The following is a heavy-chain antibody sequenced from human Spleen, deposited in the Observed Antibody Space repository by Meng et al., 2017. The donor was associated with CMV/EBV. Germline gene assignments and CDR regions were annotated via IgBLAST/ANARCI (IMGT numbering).Heavy chain of an antibody. V-gene: IGHV3-9*03. Sequence: SLKISCAASGFTFGDYAMHWVRQVPGKGLEWVSGINWNSGNIVYAGSVKGRFTISRDNAKNSLYLEMNNLRTEDMAVYYCVKDMGIRGCSSNSCFKDYYYGMDVWGQGTTVTVSS. D-gene: IGHD2-2*01. CDR1: GFTFGDYA. CDR3: VKDMGIRGCSSNSCFKDYYYGMDV. J-gene: IGHJ6*02. CDR2: INWNSGNI.